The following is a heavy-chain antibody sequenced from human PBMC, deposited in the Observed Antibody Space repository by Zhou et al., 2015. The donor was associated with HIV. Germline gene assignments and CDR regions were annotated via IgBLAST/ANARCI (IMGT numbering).Heavy chain of an antibody. D-gene: IGHD3-10*01. CDR3: TRDGVPYNASPEPFDS. J-gene: IGHJ4*02. CDR1: GFTLSGFY. V-gene: IGHV1-2*06. CDR2: INPNSGGT. Sequence: QVQLVQSGAEVKKPGASVKVSCKASGFTLSGFYIHWVRQVPGQGLQWMGRINPNSGGTNYAQQFQGRVTVTRDTSISAVYMELRGLRSDDTALYYCTRDGVPYNASPEPFDSWGQGTLVTVSS.